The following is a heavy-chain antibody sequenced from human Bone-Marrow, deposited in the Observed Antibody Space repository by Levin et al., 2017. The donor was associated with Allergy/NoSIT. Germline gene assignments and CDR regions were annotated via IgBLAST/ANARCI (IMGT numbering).Heavy chain of an antibody. V-gene: IGHV4-31*03. CDR3: ARTPFGSGWHPFDS. CDR1: GGSISSGTYY. CDR2: VFYSGIT. Sequence: LRLSCTVSGGSISSGTYYWAWIRQHPGKGLEWIGYVFYSGITYYNPSLESRVTISVDTSQNQFSLKLKSVTAADTAVYYCARTPFGSGWHPFDSWGQGILVTVSS. J-gene: IGHJ4*02. D-gene: IGHD6-19*01.